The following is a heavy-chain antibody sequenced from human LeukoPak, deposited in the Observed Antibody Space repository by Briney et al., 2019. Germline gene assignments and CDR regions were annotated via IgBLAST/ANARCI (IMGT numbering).Heavy chain of an antibody. CDR1: GGSISSYY. J-gene: IGHJ2*01. D-gene: IGHD3-9*01. CDR2: IYYSGST. V-gene: IGHV4-59*01. Sequence: SETLSLTCTVSGGSISSYYWSWIRQPPGKGLEWIGYIYYSGSTNYNPSLKSRVTISVDTSKNQFSLKLSSVTAADTAVYYCASSQLRYFDWWYFDLWGRGTLVTVSS. CDR3: ASSQLRYFDWWYFDL.